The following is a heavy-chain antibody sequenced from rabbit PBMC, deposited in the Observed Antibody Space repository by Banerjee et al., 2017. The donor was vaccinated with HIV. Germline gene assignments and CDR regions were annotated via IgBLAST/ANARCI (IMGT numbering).Heavy chain of an antibody. J-gene: IGHJ3*01. D-gene: IGHD7-1*01. CDR3: ARGDAGYAGYGNL. Sequence: QSLEESGGDLVKPGASLTLTCTASGFSFSSSYYMCWVRQAPGKGLEWIACIYAGSSGSTYYTSWAKGRFTISKTSSTTVTLQLTSLTAADTATYFCARGDAGYAGYGNLRGQGTLVTVS. CDR1: GFSFSSSYY. CDR2: IYAGSSGST. V-gene: IGHV1S40*01.